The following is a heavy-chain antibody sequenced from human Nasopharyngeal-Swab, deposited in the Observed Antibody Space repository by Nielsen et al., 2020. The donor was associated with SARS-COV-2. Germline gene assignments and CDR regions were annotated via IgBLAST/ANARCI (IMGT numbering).Heavy chain of an antibody. CDR2: ISAYNGNT. V-gene: IGHV1-18*01. CDR1: GYTFTSYG. CDR3: ARESGSSWPEQRYYYYYGMDV. Sequence: ASVKVSCKASGYTFTSYGISWVRQAPGQGLEWMGWISAYNGNTNYAQKLQGRVTMTTDTSTSTAYMELRSLRSDDTAVYYCARESGSSWPEQRYYYYYGMDVWGQGTTVTVSS. J-gene: IGHJ6*02. D-gene: IGHD6-13*01.